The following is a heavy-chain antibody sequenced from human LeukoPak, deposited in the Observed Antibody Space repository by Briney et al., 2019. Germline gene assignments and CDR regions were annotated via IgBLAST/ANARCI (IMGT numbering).Heavy chain of an antibody. J-gene: IGHJ4*02. CDR3: ARGDRYSSGHYDY. V-gene: IGHV1-2*04. CDR2: INPNSGGT. Sequence: GASVKVSCKASGYTFTGYYMHWVRQAPGQGLEWMGWINPNSGGTNYAQKFQGWVTMTRDTSISTAYMKLSRLRSDDTAVYYCARGDRYSSGHYDYWGQGTLVTVSS. D-gene: IGHD6-19*01. CDR1: GYTFTGYY.